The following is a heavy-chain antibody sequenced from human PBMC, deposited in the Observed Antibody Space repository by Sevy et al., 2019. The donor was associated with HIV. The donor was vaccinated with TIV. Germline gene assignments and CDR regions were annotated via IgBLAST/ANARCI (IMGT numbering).Heavy chain of an antibody. V-gene: IGHV1-2*02. CDR2: INPKSGVT. CDR3: ARGRVMFDS. J-gene: IGHJ4*02. Sequence: ASVKVSCKASGYTFTDYYLHWLRQAPGQGLEWVGYINPKSGVTNYPRKFRGRVTVTADTSLGTVYMGVRSLRSDDTALYYCARGRVMFDSWGQGTLVTVSS. CDR1: GYTFTDYY.